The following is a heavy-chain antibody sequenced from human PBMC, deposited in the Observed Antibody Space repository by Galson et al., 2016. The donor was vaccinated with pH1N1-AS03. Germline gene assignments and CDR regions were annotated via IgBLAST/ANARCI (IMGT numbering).Heavy chain of an antibody. CDR3: ARLRVVVVPAALGGSDYFDS. CDR2: IYSGGIT. V-gene: IGHV3-53*01. J-gene: IGHJ4*02. CDR1: GFTVSSNY. Sequence: LRLSCAASGFTVSSNYMSWVRQAPGKGLEWVSVIYSGGITYYADSVKGRFTISRDSAKNTLYLHMNSLRAEDTAVYYCARLRVVVVPAALGGSDYFDSWGQGTLVTVSS. D-gene: IGHD2-2*01.